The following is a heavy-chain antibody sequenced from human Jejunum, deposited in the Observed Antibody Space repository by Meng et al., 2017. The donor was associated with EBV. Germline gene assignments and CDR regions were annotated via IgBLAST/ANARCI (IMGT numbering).Heavy chain of an antibody. J-gene: IGHJ4*02. D-gene: IGHD6-13*01. CDR1: GDSISNPANW. V-gene: IGHV4-4*02. CDR3: ARGLFSNTGYKSFFFDS. CDR2: IYHSGAT. Sequence: QGPLEASGPGLVTPSGTLSLTCAVSGDSISNPANWWSWVRQSPGKGLECIGEIYHSGATNYNPSLKSRVTMSLDKSKNQFSLNLNSVTAADTAVYYCARGLFSNTGYKSFFFDSWGQGTLVTVSS.